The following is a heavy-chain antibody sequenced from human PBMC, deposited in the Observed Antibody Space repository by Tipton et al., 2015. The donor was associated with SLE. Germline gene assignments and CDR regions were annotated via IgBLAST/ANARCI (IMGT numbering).Heavy chain of an antibody. CDR3: ASECITGTGGGMDV. Sequence: SLRLSCAASGFTFSSYGMHWVRQAPGKGLEWVANIKQDGSEKYYVDSVKGRFTISRDNAKNSLYLQMNSLRAEDTAVYYCASECITGTGGGMDVWGQGTTVTVSS. J-gene: IGHJ6*02. D-gene: IGHD1-20*01. CDR2: IKQDGSEK. V-gene: IGHV3-7*03. CDR1: GFTFSSYG.